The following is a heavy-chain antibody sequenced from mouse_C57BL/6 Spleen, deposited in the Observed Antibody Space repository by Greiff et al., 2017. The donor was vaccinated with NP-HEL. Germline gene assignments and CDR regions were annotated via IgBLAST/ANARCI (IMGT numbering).Heavy chain of an antibody. CDR3: APPITTVVGGYFDY. V-gene: IGHV1-4*01. D-gene: IGHD1-1*01. J-gene: IGHJ2*01. CDR1: GYTFTSYT. Sequence: VQLQQSGAELARPGASVKMSCKASGYTFTSYTMHWVKQRPGQGLEWIGYINPSSGYTKYNQKFKDKATLTADKSSITAYMQLSSLTSEDSAVYYCAPPITTVVGGYFDYWGQGTTLTVSS. CDR2: INPSSGYT.